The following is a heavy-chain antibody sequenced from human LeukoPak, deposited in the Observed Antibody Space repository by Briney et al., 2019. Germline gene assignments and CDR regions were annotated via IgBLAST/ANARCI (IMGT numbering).Heavy chain of an antibody. Sequence: PGGSLRLSCAASGFTFSSYGMHWVRQTPGKGLEWVAVISYDGSNKYYADSVKGRFTISRDNSKNTLYLQMNSLRAEDTAVYYCARDRGSSWYVPDYWGQGTLVTVSS. CDR1: GFTFSSYG. D-gene: IGHD6-13*01. V-gene: IGHV3-30*03. J-gene: IGHJ4*02. CDR3: ARDRGSSWYVPDY. CDR2: ISYDGSNK.